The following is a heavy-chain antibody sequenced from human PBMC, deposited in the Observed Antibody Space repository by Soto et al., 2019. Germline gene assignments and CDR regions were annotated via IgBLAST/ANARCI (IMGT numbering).Heavy chain of an antibody. CDR1: GFTFSDHY. CDR3: ARVGRYCSGGSCHSDWYFDL. J-gene: IGHJ2*01. D-gene: IGHD2-15*01. Sequence: EVQLVESGGGLVQPGGSLRLSCAASGFTFSDHYMDWVRQAPGKGLEWVGRTRNKANSYTTEYAASVKGRFTISRDDSKNSLYLQMNSLKTEVTAVYYCARVGRYCSGGSCHSDWYFDLWGRGILVTVSS. CDR2: TRNKANSYTT. V-gene: IGHV3-72*01.